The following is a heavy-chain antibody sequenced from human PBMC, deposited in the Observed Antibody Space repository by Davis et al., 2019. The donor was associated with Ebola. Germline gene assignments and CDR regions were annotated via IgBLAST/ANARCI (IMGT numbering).Heavy chain of an antibody. D-gene: IGHD2-2*01. CDR1: GGSISSYY. CDR2: IHTSGTT. J-gene: IGHJ4*02. V-gene: IGHV4-4*07. CDR3: AREYHY. Sequence: PSETLSLTCTVSGGSISSYYWSWIRQPAGKGLEWIGRIHTSGTTNYNPSLKSRVTISLDTSKSQFSLNLNSVTAADTAVYYCAREYHYWGQGAPVTVSS.